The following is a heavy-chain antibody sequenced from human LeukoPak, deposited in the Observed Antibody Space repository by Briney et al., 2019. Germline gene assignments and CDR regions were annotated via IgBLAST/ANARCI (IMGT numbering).Heavy chain of an antibody. CDR1: GGSISSYY. D-gene: IGHD3-22*01. J-gene: IGHJ6*02. V-gene: IGHV4-59*01. CDR2: IYYSGST. Sequence: SETLSLTCTVSGGSISSYYWSWIRQPPGKGLEWIGYIYYSGSTNYNPSLKSRVTISVDTSKNQFSLKLSSVTAADTAMYYCAGGDYYDSSGYYVYYYGMDVWGQGTTVTVSS. CDR3: AGGDYYDSSGYYVYYYGMDV.